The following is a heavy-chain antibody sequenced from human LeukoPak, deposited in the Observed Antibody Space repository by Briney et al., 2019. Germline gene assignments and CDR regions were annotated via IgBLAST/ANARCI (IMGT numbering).Heavy chain of an antibody. V-gene: IGHV3-74*01. CDR3: ASSTQISKYADY. D-gene: IGHD2-2*01. CDR1: GFTFSSYW. J-gene: IGHJ4*02. CDR2: INSDGSIT. Sequence: GGSLRLSCAASGFTFSSYWMHGVRQAPGKGLVWVSRINSDGSITTYADSVRGRFTISRDNAKSTLYLQMNSLRAEDTAVYYCASSTQISKYADYWDQGALVTVSS.